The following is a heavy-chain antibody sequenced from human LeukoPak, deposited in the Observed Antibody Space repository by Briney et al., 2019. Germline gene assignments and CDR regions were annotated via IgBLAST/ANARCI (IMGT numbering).Heavy chain of an antibody. J-gene: IGHJ3*02. CDR3: AKVEYGSGSMNAFDI. CDR2: ISGSGGST. CDR1: GFTFSSYA. Sequence: PGGSLRLSCAASGFTFSSYAMSWVRQAPGKGLEWVSAISGSGGSTYYADSVKGRFTISRDYSKNTLYLQMNSLRAEDTAVYYCAKVEYGSGSMNAFDIWGQGTMVTVSS. V-gene: IGHV3-23*01. D-gene: IGHD3-10*01.